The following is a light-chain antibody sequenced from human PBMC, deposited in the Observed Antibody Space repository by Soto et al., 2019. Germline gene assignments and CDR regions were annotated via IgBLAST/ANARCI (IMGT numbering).Light chain of an antibody. CDR3: QQRSNWPPSIT. CDR1: QSVSSN. Sequence: IVMTQSPGTLSVSPGERVTLSCRASQSVSSNLAWYQQRPGQAPRLLIYSVSSRDTDIPARFSGGGSGTDFTLTISSLEPEDFAVYYCQQRSNWPPSITFGQGTRLEIK. V-gene: IGKV3-11*01. J-gene: IGKJ5*01. CDR2: SVS.